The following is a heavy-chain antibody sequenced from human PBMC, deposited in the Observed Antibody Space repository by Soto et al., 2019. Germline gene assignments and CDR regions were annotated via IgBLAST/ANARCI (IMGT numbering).Heavy chain of an antibody. V-gene: IGHV1-3*01. CDR2: INAGNGNT. D-gene: IGHD6-13*01. CDR1: GYTFTNYA. CDR3: ARGPKCIAAAGRLCRYYFDY. J-gene: IGHJ4*02. Sequence: ASVKVSCKASGYTFTNYAIHWVRQAPGQRLEWMGWINAGNGNTKYSQKFQGRVTMTRNTSISTAYMELSSLRSEDTAVYYCARGPKCIAAAGRLCRYYFDYWGQGTLVTVSS.